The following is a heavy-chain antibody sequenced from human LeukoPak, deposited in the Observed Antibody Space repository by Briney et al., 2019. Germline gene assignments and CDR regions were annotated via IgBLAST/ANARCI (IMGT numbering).Heavy chain of an antibody. CDR2: ITDSTGST. CDR3: AKPSDGSTSFHQ. J-gene: IGHJ4*02. CDR1: GFTFSSYA. V-gene: IGHV3-23*01. D-gene: IGHD2-2*01. Sequence: GGSLRLSCAASGFTFSSYAMSWVRQAPGKGLEWVSTITDSTGSTYYADSVKGRFTNSRDNSKNTPYLQMNSLRAEDTALYDLAKPSDGSTSFHQWGQGPLVTVSS.